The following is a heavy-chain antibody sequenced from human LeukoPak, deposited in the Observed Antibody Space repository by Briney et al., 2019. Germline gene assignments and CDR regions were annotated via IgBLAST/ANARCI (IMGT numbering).Heavy chain of an antibody. CDR2: IIPIFGTA. J-gene: IGHJ5*02. CDR3: ARGPLRYFDWLWAPNWFDP. V-gene: IGHV1-69*06. Sequence: AAVKVSCKASGYTFTSYGISWVRQAPGQGLEWMGGIIPIFGTANYAQKFQGRVTITADKSTSTAYMELSSLRSEDTAVYYCARGPLRYFDWLWAPNWFDPWGQGTLVTVSS. CDR1: GYTFTSYG. D-gene: IGHD3-9*01.